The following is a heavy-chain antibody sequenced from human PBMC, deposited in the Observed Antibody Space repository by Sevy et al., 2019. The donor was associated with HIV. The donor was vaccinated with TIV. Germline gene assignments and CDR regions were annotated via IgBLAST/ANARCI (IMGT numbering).Heavy chain of an antibody. CDR2: ISGPGYGT. Sequence: GRSLRLSCAASGFTFNTHAMNWVRQAPGKGLEWVSVISGPGYGTNYADSVKGRLTISRDNSKITLYLQMNSLRDDDSTVYYCAKALNPALESMLEVNLRSLKGFDVWGQGTMVTVSS. CDR1: GFTFNTHA. V-gene: IGHV3-23*01. J-gene: IGHJ3*01. D-gene: IGHD3-22*01. CDR3: AKALNPALESMLEVNLRSLKGFDV.